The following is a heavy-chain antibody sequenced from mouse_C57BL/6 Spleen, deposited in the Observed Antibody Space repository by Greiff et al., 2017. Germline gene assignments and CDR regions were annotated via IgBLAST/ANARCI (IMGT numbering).Heavy chain of an antibody. D-gene: IGHD1-1*01. CDR1: GYTFTSYW. CDR3: ARDFTTVVADYAMDY. V-gene: IGHV1-64*01. CDR2: IHPNSGST. Sequence: QVRLQQPGAELVKPGASVKLSCKASGYTFTSYWMHWVKQRPGQGLEWIGMIHPNSGSTNYNEKFKSKATLTVDKSSSTAYMQLSSLTSEDSAVYYCARDFTTVVADYAMDYWGQGTSVTVSS. J-gene: IGHJ4*01.